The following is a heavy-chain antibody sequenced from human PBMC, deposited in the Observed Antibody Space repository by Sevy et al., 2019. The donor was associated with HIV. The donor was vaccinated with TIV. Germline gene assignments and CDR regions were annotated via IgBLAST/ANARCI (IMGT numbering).Heavy chain of an antibody. J-gene: IGHJ4*02. D-gene: IGHD2-15*01. CDR1: GYTLTQLS. V-gene: IGHV1-24*01. Sequence: ASVKVSCKVSGYTLTQLSMHWVRQAPGKGLEWMGSFDPEDGERIYAQKFQGRITMTEDTSTDTAYMDLSSLKSDDTAVYYCATTREYYQGKSGYFDYWGQRAVVTVSS. CDR3: ATTREYYQGKSGYFDY. CDR2: FDPEDGER.